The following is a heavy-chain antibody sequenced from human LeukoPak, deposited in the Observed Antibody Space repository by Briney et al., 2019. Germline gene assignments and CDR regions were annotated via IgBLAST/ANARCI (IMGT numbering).Heavy chain of an antibody. J-gene: IGHJ4*02. CDR1: GGTFSSYA. Sequence: PVASVKVPCKASGGTFSSYAISWVRQAPGQGLEWMGRINPNSGGTNYAQRFQGRVTMTRDTSISTVYMELSRLRSDDTAVYYCARVGYYESSGYYEYWGQGTLVTVSS. CDR3: ARVGYYESSGYYEY. D-gene: IGHD3-22*01. CDR2: INPNSGGT. V-gene: IGHV1-2*06.